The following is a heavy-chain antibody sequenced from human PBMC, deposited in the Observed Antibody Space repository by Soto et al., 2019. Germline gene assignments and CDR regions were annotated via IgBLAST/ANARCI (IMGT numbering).Heavy chain of an antibody. J-gene: IGHJ4*02. D-gene: IGHD2-8*01. Sequence: XGSLRVSCGVAGFTCDNFWMSWVRQAPGKGLEWVANMNPDGSAKHYVDSVKGRFTISRDNAKNSLYLQMNSLRPEDTAVYYCERDNDRKFDFWGQGTLVTVSS. CDR2: MNPDGSAK. CDR3: ERDNDRKFDF. V-gene: IGHV3-7*03. CDR1: GFTCDNFW.